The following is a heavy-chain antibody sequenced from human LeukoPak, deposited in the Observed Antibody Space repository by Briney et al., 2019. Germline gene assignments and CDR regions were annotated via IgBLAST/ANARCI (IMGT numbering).Heavy chain of an antibody. J-gene: IGHJ3*02. CDR1: GFTFSSYA. CDR3: AIRVTMVRGVPALDDAFDI. V-gene: IGHV3-23*01. D-gene: IGHD3-10*01. CDR2: ISGSGGST. Sequence: TGGSLRLSCAASGFTFSSYAMSWVRQAPGKGLEWVSAISGSGGSTYYADSVKGRFTISRDNSKNTLYLQMNSLRAEDTAVYYCAIRVTMVRGVPALDDAFDIWGQGTMVTVSS.